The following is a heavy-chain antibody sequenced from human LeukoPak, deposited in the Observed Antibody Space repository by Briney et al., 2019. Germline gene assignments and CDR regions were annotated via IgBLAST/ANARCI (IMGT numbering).Heavy chain of an antibody. J-gene: IGHJ4*02. CDR1: GYSFTSYW. CDR3: AGAYDSSGYYSDFDY. Sequence: GESLKISCKGSGYSFTSYWIGWVRQMPGKGLEWMGIIYPGDSDTRYSPSFQGQVTISADKSISTAYLQWSSLKASDTAMYYCAGAYDSSGYYSDFDYWGQGTLVTVSS. V-gene: IGHV5-51*01. CDR2: IYPGDSDT. D-gene: IGHD3-22*01.